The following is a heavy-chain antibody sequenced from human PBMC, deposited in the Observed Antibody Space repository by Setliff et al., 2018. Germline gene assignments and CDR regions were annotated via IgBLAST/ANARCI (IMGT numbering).Heavy chain of an antibody. CDR3: AREGEGSTFFPLDAFDI. CDR2: INTNTGFP. CDR1: GYTFTNYA. V-gene: IGHV7-4-1*02. Sequence: GASVKVSCKASGYTFTNYAMNWVRQAPGQGLEWMGWINTNTGFPTYAQGFTGRFVFSLDTSVSTAYLQISSLKAEDTAVYYCAREGEGSTFFPLDAFDIWGQGTMVTVSS. J-gene: IGHJ3*02. D-gene: IGHD3-16*01.